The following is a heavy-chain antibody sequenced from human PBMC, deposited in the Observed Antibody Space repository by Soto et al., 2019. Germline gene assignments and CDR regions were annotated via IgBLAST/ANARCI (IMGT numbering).Heavy chain of an antibody. CDR2: IKSKTDGGTT. J-gene: IGHJ3*02. CDR3: TTGSGQLELWAFDI. Sequence: PGGSLRLSCAASGFTFSNAWMSWVRQAPGKGLEWVGRIKSKTDGGTTDYAAPVKGRFTISRDDSKNTLYLQMNSLKTEDTAVYYCTTGSGQLELWAFDIWGQGTMVTVSS. D-gene: IGHD1-1*01. V-gene: IGHV3-15*01. CDR1: GFTFSNAW.